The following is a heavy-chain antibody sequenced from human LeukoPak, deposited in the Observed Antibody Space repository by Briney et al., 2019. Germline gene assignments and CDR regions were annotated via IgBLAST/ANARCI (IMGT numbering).Heavy chain of an antibody. CDR2: ISSSSSYI. V-gene: IGHV3-21*01. Sequence: PGGSLRLSCAASGFTFSSYSMNWVRQAPGKGLEWGSSISSSSSYIYYADSVKGRFTISRDNAKNTLYLQMNSLRAEDTAVYYCARDMVGATQINWFDPWGQGTLVTVSS. CDR1: GFTFSSYS. D-gene: IGHD1-26*01. CDR3: ARDMVGATQINWFDP. J-gene: IGHJ5*02.